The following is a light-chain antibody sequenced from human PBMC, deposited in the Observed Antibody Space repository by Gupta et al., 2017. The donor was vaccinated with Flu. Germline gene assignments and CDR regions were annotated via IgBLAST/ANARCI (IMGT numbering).Light chain of an antibody. CDR1: QSVSHN. CDR2: GAS. Sequence: EIVLTQSPATLSVSPGERASLSCRASQSVSHNLAWYQQKPGQAPRLLIYGASTMPPTIPARFRGSGSVTEFTLTITSLQSEDFAVYFCQQYNNWPPGFGPGTKVDI. J-gene: IGKJ3*01. CDR3: QQYNNWPPG. V-gene: IGKV3-15*01.